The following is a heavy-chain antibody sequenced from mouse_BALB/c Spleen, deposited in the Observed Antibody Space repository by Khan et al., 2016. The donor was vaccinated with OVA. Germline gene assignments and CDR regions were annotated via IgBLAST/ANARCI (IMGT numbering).Heavy chain of an antibody. J-gene: IGHJ4*01. CDR2: IWGDGNT. CDR3: AKDRGYYAVDY. CDR1: GFSLTSYG. V-gene: IGHV2-3*01. Sequence: QVQLKQSGPGLVAPSQSLSITCTVSGFSLTSYGIRWVRQPPGKGLEWLGVIWGDGNTNFYSALRSRLSISKDNSKSQVFLKLNSLQTDDTATYYCAKDRGYYAVDYWGQGTSGTVSA.